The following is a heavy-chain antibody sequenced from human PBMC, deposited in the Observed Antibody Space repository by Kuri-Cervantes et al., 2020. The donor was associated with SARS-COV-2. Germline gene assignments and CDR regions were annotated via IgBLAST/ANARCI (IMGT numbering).Heavy chain of an antibody. CDR3: ARGRYDVTMIVVVVTAASSYFDL. CDR1: GGSSSDDK. J-gene: IGHJ2*01. CDR2: ITESGST. V-gene: IGHV4-34*01. D-gene: IGHD2-21*01. Sequence: SETLSLTCAVYGGSSSDDKWSWIRQAPGKGLEWVGEITESGSTNYNPSLKGRVSMSVDTPKKQFSLKRTSVTAADTAIYYCARGRYDVTMIVVVVTAASSYFDLWGRGTLVTVSS.